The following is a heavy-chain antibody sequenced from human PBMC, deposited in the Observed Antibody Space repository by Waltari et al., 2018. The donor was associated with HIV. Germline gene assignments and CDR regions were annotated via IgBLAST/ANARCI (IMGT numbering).Heavy chain of an antibody. V-gene: IGHV1-8*01. J-gene: IGHJ4*02. CDR1: SYTFTSHD. CDR2: MNPDSGNT. CDR3: ARTPYCVGGDCYARGIYFEF. D-gene: IGHD2-21*02. Sequence: QEQLVQSGAEVKKPGASVKVSCKASSYTFTSHDIHWVRQDPGQGLEWVGWMNPDSGNTGYAQNFQVRVNMTRTTSINTAYLELYSLTSDDTAVYYCARTPYCVGGDCYARGIYFEFWGQGTLVTVSS.